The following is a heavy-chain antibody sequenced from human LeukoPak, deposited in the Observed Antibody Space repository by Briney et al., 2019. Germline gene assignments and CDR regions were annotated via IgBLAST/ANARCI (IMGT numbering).Heavy chain of an antibody. CDR2: ISNDGSNK. J-gene: IGHJ4*02. CDR1: GFTFSNYA. Sequence: PGRSLRLSCAASGFTFSNYAMHWDRQAPGKGLEWVAVISNDGSNKHYADSVKGRFTISRDNSKNTLYLQMNSLRAEDTAVYYCGRVAPGGRHIDYWGQGTLVTVSS. V-gene: IGHV3-30-3*01. D-gene: IGHD6-13*01. CDR3: GRVAPGGRHIDY.